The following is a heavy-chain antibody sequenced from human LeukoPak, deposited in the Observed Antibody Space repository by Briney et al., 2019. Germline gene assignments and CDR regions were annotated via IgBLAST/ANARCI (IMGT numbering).Heavy chain of an antibody. J-gene: IGHJ4*02. CDR1: GGSFSGYY. Sequence: SETLSLTCAVYGGSFSGYYWSWIRQPPGKGLEWIGEINHSGSTNYNPSLKSRVTISVDTSKNQFSLKLSSVTAADTAVYYCARWVLTGYYVDYWGQGTLVNVSS. CDR3: ARWVLTGYYVDY. V-gene: IGHV4-34*01. CDR2: INHSGST. D-gene: IGHD3-9*01.